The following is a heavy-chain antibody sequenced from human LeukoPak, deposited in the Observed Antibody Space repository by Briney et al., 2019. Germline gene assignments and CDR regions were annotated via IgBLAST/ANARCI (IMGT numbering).Heavy chain of an antibody. D-gene: IGHD2-2*01. V-gene: IGHV4-34*01. CDR2: INHSGST. CDR1: GGSFSGYY. J-gene: IGHJ3*01. Sequence: SETLSLTCAVYGGSFSGYYWSWIRQPPGKGLEWIGEINHSGSTNYNPSLKSRVTISVDTSKNQFSLKLSSVTAADTAVYYCARAIVVPAAILSWGQGTMVTVSS. CDR3: ARAIVVPAAILS.